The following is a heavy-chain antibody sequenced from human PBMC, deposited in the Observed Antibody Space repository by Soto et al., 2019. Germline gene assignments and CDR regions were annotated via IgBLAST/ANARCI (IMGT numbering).Heavy chain of an antibody. CDR1: GLTFSNYA. D-gene: IGHD2-2*01. Sequence: EVQLVESGGGLVQPGGSLRLSCAASGLTFSNYAMSWVRQAPGKGLEWVSGISTSGGSTFYADSVKGRFAISRDNSKNTLYLLMSGLRAEDTAVYYCAKSKPLVPAASDYFDYWGQGTLVAVSS. J-gene: IGHJ4*02. CDR2: ISTSGGST. CDR3: AKSKPLVPAASDYFDY. V-gene: IGHV3-23*04.